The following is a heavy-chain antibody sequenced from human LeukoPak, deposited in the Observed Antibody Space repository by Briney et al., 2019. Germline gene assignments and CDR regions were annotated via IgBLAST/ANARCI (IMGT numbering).Heavy chain of an antibody. CDR2: IYYSGST. J-gene: IGHJ4*02. D-gene: IGHD6-13*01. CDR3: ARIIGAAAVQTFDY. V-gene: IGHV4-59*08. CDR1: GGSISSYY. Sequence: SETLSLTFTVSGGSISSYYWSWIRQPPGKGLEWIGYIYYSGSTNYNPSLKSRVTISVDTSKNQFSLKLSSVTAADTAVYYCARIIGAAAVQTFDYWGQGTLVTVSS.